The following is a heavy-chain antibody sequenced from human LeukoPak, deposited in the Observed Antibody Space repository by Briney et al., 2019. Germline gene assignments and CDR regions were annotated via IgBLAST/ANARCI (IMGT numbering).Heavy chain of an antibody. Sequence: ASVTVSFKGSGYTFTNYDINWVRQATGQGGEGMGWMNTNSGKTGYSKKFQGRVTINRDTAIKKAYMELSSLRSEDSAVYYCARGPAYSNYGASYYYYMDVWGKGTTVTVSS. CDR2: MNTNSGKT. D-gene: IGHD4-11*01. J-gene: IGHJ6*03. V-gene: IGHV1-8*03. CDR3: ARGPAYSNYGASYYYYMDV. CDR1: GYTFTNYD.